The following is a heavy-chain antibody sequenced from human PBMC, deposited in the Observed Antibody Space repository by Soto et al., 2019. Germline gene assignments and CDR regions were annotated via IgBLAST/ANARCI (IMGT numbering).Heavy chain of an antibody. CDR2: ISGSGGST. J-gene: IGHJ4*02. V-gene: IGHV3-23*01. Sequence: EVQLLESGGGLVQPGGSLRLSCAASGFTFSSYAMSWVRQAPGKGLEWVSAISGSGGSTYYADSVKGRFTISRDNSKNTLFLQMNSLRAEDTAVYYCAKSYSSSSDFDYWGQGTLVTVSS. CDR3: AKSYSSSSDFDY. D-gene: IGHD6-6*01. CDR1: GFTFSSYA.